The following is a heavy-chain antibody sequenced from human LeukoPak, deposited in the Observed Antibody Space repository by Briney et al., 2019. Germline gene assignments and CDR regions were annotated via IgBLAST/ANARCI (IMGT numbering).Heavy chain of an antibody. CDR1: GYTLTELS. Sequence: ASVKVSCKVSGYTLTELSMHWVRQAPGKGLEWMGGFDPEDGETIYAQKFQGRVTMTEHTSTDTAYLELSSLRSEDTAVYYCAASYTPGAFDIWGQGTMVTVSS. CDR2: FDPEDGET. D-gene: IGHD1-1*01. V-gene: IGHV1-24*01. J-gene: IGHJ3*02. CDR3: AASYTPGAFDI.